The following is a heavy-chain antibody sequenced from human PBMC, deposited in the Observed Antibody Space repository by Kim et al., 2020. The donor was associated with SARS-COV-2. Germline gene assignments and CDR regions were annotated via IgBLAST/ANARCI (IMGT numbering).Heavy chain of an antibody. Sequence: SVKVSCKASGGTFSSYAISWVRQAPGQGLEWMGRIIPILGIANYAQKFQGRVTITADKSTSTAYMELSSLRSEDTAVYYCARDEYQLARHPYYYYMDVWGKGTTVTVSS. CDR3: ARDEYQLARHPYYYYMDV. CDR2: IIPILGIA. D-gene: IGHD2-2*01. CDR1: GGTFSSYA. V-gene: IGHV1-69*04. J-gene: IGHJ6*03.